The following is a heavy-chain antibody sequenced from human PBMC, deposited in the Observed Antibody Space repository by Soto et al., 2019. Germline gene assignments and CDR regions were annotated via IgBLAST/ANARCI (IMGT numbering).Heavy chain of an antibody. Sequence: TLSLTCAVSGGSISSGGYSWSWVRQPPGKGLEWIGYIYHSGSTYYNPSLKSRVTISVDTSKNQFSLKLSSVTAADTAVYYCARWSGYDFSFDYWGQGTLVTVSS. CDR1: GGSISSGGYS. CDR3: ARWSGYDFSFDY. CDR2: IYHSGST. V-gene: IGHV4-30-2*01. D-gene: IGHD5-12*01. J-gene: IGHJ4*02.